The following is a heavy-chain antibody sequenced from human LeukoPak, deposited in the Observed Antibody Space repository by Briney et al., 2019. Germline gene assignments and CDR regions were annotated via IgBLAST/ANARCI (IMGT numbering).Heavy chain of an antibody. CDR2: ISGSGGGA. CDR1: GFTFSSHA. Sequence: PGGSLRLSCAASGFTFSSHAMSWVRQAPEKGLEWVSTISGSGGGAYYADSVKGRFTISRDDSKNTLYLQMNSLRAEDTAVYYCAKDLGRYRNNYFDYWGQGTLVTVSS. D-gene: IGHD1-26*01. V-gene: IGHV3-23*01. J-gene: IGHJ4*02. CDR3: AKDLGRYRNNYFDY.